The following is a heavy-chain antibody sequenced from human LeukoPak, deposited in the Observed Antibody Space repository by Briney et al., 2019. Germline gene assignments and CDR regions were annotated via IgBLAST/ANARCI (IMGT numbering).Heavy chain of an antibody. Sequence: ASVKVSCKASGYTFTSYYMHWVRQAPGQGLEWMGWINPNSGGTNYAQKFQGRVTMTRDTSISTAYMELSRLRSEDTAVYYCARDRRIAAAGSHFDYWGQGTLVTVSS. D-gene: IGHD6-13*01. CDR3: ARDRRIAAAGSHFDY. CDR2: INPNSGGT. J-gene: IGHJ4*02. CDR1: GYTFTSYY. V-gene: IGHV1-2*02.